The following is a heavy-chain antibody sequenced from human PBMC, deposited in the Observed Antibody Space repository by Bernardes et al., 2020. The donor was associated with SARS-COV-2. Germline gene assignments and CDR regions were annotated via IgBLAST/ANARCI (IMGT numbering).Heavy chain of an antibody. D-gene: IGHD6-25*01. J-gene: IGHJ4*02. CDR2: ISGKKLNT. V-gene: IGHV1-18*04. CDR1: GYTFTSYG. Sequence: ASVKVSCKASGYTFTSYGISWVRQAPGQGLEWIGWISGKKLNTNYAQKFQGRVTMTADTSTSTAYMELMDLRSDDTAVYFCGRDRDQRDLNFLAYWGQGTLVTVSP. CDR3: GRDRDQRDLNFLAY.